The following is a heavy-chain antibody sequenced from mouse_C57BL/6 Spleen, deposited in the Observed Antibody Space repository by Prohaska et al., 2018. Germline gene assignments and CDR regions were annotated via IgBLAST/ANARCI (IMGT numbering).Heavy chain of an antibody. CDR3: TRTNYDSRRRSYFD. CDR2: IDPATACT. CDR1: GYTFTDYE. D-gene: IGHD2-4*01. V-gene: IGHV1-15*01. J-gene: IGHJ1*01. Sequence: QFPLEHSGAESATPRASVPLSSKAPGYTFTDYELHWVKQTTVHALEWIGPIDPATACTAYNQKFTGKAILTAGEASSTAYMGLRSLTSEDSGVYYWTRTNYDSRRRSYFD.